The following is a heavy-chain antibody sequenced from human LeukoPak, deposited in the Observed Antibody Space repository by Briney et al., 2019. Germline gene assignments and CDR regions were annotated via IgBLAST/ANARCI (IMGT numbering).Heavy chain of an antibody. Sequence: ASVKVSCKASGYTFTSYGISWVRQAPGQGLEWMGWISAYNGNTNYAQKLQGRVTMTTDTSTSTAYMELRSLRSDDTAVYYCARAGIPYDSSSWWGDWFDPWGQGTLVTVSS. CDR3: ARAGIPYDSSSWWGDWFDP. CDR1: GYTFTSYG. V-gene: IGHV1-18*01. CDR2: ISAYNGNT. D-gene: IGHD6-13*01. J-gene: IGHJ5*02.